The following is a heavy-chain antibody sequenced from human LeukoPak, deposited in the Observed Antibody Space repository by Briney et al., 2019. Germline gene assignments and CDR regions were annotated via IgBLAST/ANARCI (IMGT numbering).Heavy chain of an antibody. J-gene: IGHJ3*02. Sequence: PGGSLRLSCAASGFTFSSYWMSWVRQAPGKGLERVAIIKQDGSEKYYVDSVKGRFTISRDNAKDSLYLQMNSLRAEDTAVYYCARGKYSSGWYYAFDIWGQGTMVTVSS. CDR2: IKQDGSEK. CDR1: GFTFSSYW. V-gene: IGHV3-7*01. D-gene: IGHD6-19*01. CDR3: ARGKYSSGWYYAFDI.